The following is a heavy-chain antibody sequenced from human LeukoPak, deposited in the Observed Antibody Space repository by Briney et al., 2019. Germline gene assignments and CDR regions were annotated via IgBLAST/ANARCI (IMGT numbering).Heavy chain of an antibody. CDR2: ISSSGTHI. CDR3: ARAFLVPGVVIDY. Sequence: GGSLRLSCTASGFTFSHYETNWVRQTPGKGLEWISYISSSGTHINYADSVKGRFTISRDNAKNSLYLVMNSLRAEDTAVYSCARAFLVPGVVIDYWGQGTLVTVSS. J-gene: IGHJ4*02. V-gene: IGHV3-48*03. D-gene: IGHD3-10*01. CDR1: GFTFSHYE.